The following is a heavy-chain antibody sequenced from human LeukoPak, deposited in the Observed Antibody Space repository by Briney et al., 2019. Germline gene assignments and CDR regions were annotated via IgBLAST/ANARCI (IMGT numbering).Heavy chain of an antibody. J-gene: IGHJ6*03. V-gene: IGHV3-48*02. Sequence: AGSLRLSCAASGFSFSGFGMNWVRQAPGPGLDWISYIGSSGSAGGNIYYAVSVKGRFTVSRDNAKDSLFLQMNSLQDADTAVYYCARAPTPYFTYYMDVWGKGTTVTVSS. D-gene: IGHD2-21*01. CDR1: GFSFSGFG. CDR2: IGSSGSAGGNI. CDR3: ARAPTPYFTYYMDV.